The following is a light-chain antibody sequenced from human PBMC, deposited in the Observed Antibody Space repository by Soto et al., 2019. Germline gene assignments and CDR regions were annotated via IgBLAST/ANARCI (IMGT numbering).Light chain of an antibody. CDR3: QQYYSTPRT. CDR1: QSVLYSSNNKNY. J-gene: IGKJ1*01. V-gene: IGKV4-1*01. CDR2: WAS. Sequence: DIVMTQSPDSLAVSLGERATINCKSSQSVLYSSNNKNYLAWYQQKPGQPPKLLIYWASTREAGVPDRFSGSGSGPDFAITISSRQAEDVAVYYCQQYYSTPRTFGQGTKVYIK.